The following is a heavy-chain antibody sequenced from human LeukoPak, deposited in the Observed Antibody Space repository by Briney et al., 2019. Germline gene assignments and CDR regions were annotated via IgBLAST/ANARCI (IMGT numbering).Heavy chain of an antibody. V-gene: IGHV5-51*01. Sequence: GESLKISCKGSGYSFTNNWIGWVRQIPGKGLEWMGIIYPGDSDTRYSPPFQGQVTISADKSISTAYLQWSSLKASDTAMYYCARFGITGTTLSWFDPWGQGTLVTVSS. CDR2: IYPGDSDT. CDR1: GYSFTNNW. D-gene: IGHD1-7*01. J-gene: IGHJ5*02. CDR3: ARFGITGTTLSWFDP.